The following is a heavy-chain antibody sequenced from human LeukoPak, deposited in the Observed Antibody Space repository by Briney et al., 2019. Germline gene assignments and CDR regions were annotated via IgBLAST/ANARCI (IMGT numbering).Heavy chain of an antibody. D-gene: IGHD3-22*01. CDR3: ARLSSGYYFDY. V-gene: IGHV3-11*01. CDR2: ISSSGSTI. Sequence: GGSLRLSCAASGFTFSDYYMSWIRQAPGTGLGWVSYISSSGSTIYYADSVKGRFTISRDNAKNSLYLQMNSLRAEDTAVYYCARLSSGYYFDYWGQGTLVTVSS. CDR1: GFTFSDYY. J-gene: IGHJ4*02.